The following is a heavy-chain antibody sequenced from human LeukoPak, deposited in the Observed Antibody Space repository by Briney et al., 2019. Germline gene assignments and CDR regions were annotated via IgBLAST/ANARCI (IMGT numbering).Heavy chain of an antibody. D-gene: IGHD2/OR15-2a*01. V-gene: IGHV3-30*02. Sequence: GGSLRLSCAASGVTFSSYDMHWVRQAPGKGLEWVAFIRFDGSNKYYADSVKGRFTISRDNSKNTLYLQMNSLRAEDTAVYYCARDKSTMYDMGVWGKGTTVTVSS. CDR3: ARDKSTMYDMGV. J-gene: IGHJ6*03. CDR1: GVTFSSYD. CDR2: IRFDGSNK.